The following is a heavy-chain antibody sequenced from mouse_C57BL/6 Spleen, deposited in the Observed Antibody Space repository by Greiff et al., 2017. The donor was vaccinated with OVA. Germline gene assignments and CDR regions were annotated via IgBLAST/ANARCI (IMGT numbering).Heavy chain of an antibody. CDR2: ISYDGSN. Sequence: EVKLQESGPGLVKPSQSLSLTCSVTGYSITSGYYWNWIRQFPGNKLEWMGYISYDGSNNYNPSLKNRISITRDTSKNQFFLKLNSVTTEDTATYYGAREGSMMVRYYFDYWGQGTTLTVSS. CDR3: AREGSMMVRYYFDY. J-gene: IGHJ2*01. CDR1: GYSITSGYY. V-gene: IGHV3-6*01. D-gene: IGHD2-3*01.